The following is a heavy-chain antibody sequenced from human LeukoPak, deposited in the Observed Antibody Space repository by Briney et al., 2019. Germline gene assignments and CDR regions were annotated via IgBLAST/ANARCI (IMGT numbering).Heavy chain of an antibody. CDR2: IIPIFGTA. J-gene: IGHJ5*02. V-gene: IGHV1-69*13. D-gene: IGHD6-13*01. CDR1: GGTFSSYA. CDR3: ARGVAAAGSGGHWFDP. Sequence: SVEVSCKASGGTFSSYAISWVRQAPGQGLEWMGGIIPIFGTANYAQKFQGRVTITADESTSTAYMELSSLRSEDTAVYYCARGVAAAGSGGHWFDPWGQGTLVTVSS.